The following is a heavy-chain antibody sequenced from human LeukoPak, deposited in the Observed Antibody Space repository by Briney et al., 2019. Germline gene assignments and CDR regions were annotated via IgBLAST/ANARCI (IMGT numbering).Heavy chain of an antibody. CDR2: IYYSGST. Sequence: SETLSLTCSVSDVSISNYWSWIRQPPGKGLEWIGYIYYSGSTNYNPSLKSRVTISVDTSKNQFSLKLTSVTAADTAVYYCARTTEGGYTYGYFYYYYMDVWGKGTTVTISS. D-gene: IGHD5-18*01. J-gene: IGHJ6*03. V-gene: IGHV4-59*01. CDR3: ARTTEGGYTYGYFYYYYMDV. CDR1: DVSISNY.